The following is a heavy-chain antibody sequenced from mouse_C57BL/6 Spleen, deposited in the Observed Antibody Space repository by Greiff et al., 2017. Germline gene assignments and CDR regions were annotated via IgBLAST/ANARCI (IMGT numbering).Heavy chain of an antibody. CDR2: ISSGSSTT. V-gene: IGHV5-17*01. Sequence: VQLKESGGGLVKPGGSLKLSCAASGFTFSDYGMHWVRQAPEKGLEWVAYISSGSSTTYYADTVKGRFTISRDNAKNTLFLQMTSLRSEDTAMYYCARGSGTYFDYWGQGTTLTVSS. J-gene: IGHJ2*01. CDR1: GFTFSDYG. D-gene: IGHD4-1*01. CDR3: ARGSGTYFDY.